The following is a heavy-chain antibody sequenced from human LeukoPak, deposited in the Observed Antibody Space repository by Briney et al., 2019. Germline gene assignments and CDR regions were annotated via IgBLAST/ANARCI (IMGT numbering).Heavy chain of an antibody. Sequence: GSLRLSCAASGFTFSDYSMNWVRQAPGKGLEWVSCIDSSSTYIYYADSVKGRFTISRDNAKNSVYLQMNSLRAEDTAVYYCAEGAASKAYWGQGTLVTVSS. CDR1: GFTFSDYS. CDR2: IDSSSTYI. D-gene: IGHD2-15*01. CDR3: AEGAASKAY. V-gene: IGHV3-21*01. J-gene: IGHJ4*02.